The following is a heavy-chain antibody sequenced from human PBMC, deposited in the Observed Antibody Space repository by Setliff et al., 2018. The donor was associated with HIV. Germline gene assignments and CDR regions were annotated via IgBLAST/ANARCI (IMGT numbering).Heavy chain of an antibody. CDR2: IRSDETNK. CDR3: ARISVASRYNSDMDV. D-gene: IGHD5-12*01. Sequence: PRGSLRLSCEASGFIFSTYGMHWVRQAPGKGLEWVAFIRSDETNKYYSDSVKGRFTISRDTSKNTLFLQINSLRPEDTAVYYCARISVASRYNSDMDVWGKGTTVTVSS. CDR1: GFIFSTYG. V-gene: IGHV3-30*02. J-gene: IGHJ6*03.